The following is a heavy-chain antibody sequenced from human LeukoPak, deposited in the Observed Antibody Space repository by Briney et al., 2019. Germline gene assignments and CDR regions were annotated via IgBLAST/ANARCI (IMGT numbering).Heavy chain of an antibody. J-gene: IGHJ4*02. CDR2: IKGDGSEE. Sequence: GGSLRLSCAASGFTFSRYWTSWVRQAPGKGLEWVANIKGDGSEEHYVGSVRGRFTISRDNAKNSLYLQMNSLRAEDTSVYYCARDAMRGGDYDYWGQGTLVTVSS. D-gene: IGHD3-16*01. CDR1: GFTFSRYW. CDR3: ARDAMRGGDYDY. V-gene: IGHV3-7*01.